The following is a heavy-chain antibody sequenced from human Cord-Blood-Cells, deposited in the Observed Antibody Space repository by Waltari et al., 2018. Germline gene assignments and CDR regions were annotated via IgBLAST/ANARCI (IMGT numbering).Heavy chain of an antibody. Sequence: QLQLQESGPGLVKPSETLSLTCTVSGGSISSSSYYWGWIRQPPGKGLAGIESIYYSGSTYSTPSLKSRVTISVDTSKNQFSRKLSSVTAADTAVYYCARRRNWNYFDYWGQGTLVTVSS. CDR1: GGSISSSSYY. D-gene: IGHD1-1*01. J-gene: IGHJ4*02. CDR3: ARRRNWNYFDY. CDR2: IYYSGST. V-gene: IGHV4-39*01.